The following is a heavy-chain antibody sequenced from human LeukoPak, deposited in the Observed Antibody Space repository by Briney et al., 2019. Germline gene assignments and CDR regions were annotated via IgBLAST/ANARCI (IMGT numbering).Heavy chain of an antibody. CDR2: IWHDGSGK. D-gene: IGHD3-3*01. CDR3: TRQSENFSLDY. V-gene: IGHV3-33*01. CDR1: GFTFSNYG. J-gene: IGHJ4*02. Sequence: GGSLRLSCAASGFTFSNYGMHWVRQAPGKGLEWVAIIWHDGSGKYYADSVKGRFTISRDNSKNTLYLQMNSLRAEDTAVYFCTRQSENFSLDYWGQGTPVTVSS.